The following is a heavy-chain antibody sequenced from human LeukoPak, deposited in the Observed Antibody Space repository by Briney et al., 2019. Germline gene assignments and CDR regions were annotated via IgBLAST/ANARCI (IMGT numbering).Heavy chain of an antibody. Sequence: GGSLRLSCAASGFTFSSYAMHWVRQAPGKGLEWVAVISYDGSNKYYADSVKGRFTISRDNSKNTLYLQMNSLRAEDTAVYYCARDSRAMVMYYFDYWGQGTLVTVSS. CDR3: ARDSRAMVMYYFDY. CDR1: GFTFSSYA. J-gene: IGHJ4*02. V-gene: IGHV3-30-3*01. CDR2: ISYDGSNK. D-gene: IGHD5-18*01.